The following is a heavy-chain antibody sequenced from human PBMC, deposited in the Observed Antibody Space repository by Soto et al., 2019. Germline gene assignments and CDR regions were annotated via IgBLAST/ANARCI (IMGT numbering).Heavy chain of an antibody. CDR2: IYSGGST. CDR1: GFTVSSNY. V-gene: IGHV3-53*04. J-gene: IGHJ5*02. CDR3: ARGFIGYCSGGSCYSESLWFDP. D-gene: IGHD2-15*01. Sequence: EVQLVKSGGGLVQPGGSLRLSCAASGFTVSSNYMSWVRQAPGKGLEWVSVIYSGGSTYYADSVKGRFTISRHNSKNTLYLQMNSLRAEDTAVYYCARGFIGYCSGGSCYSESLWFDPWGQGTLVTVSS.